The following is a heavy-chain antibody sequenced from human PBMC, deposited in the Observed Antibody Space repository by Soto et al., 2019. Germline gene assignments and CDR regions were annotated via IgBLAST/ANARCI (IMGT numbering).Heavy chain of an antibody. Sequence: GGSLRLSCAASGFTFSSYGMHWVRQAPGKGLERAAVISYDGSNKYYADSVKGRFTISRDNSKNTLYLQMNSLRAEDTAVYYCAKRQGIAAALYYYYYGMDVWGQGTTVTVSS. CDR3: AKRQGIAAALYYYYYGMDV. V-gene: IGHV3-30*18. J-gene: IGHJ6*02. CDR2: ISYDGSNK. CDR1: GFTFSSYG. D-gene: IGHD6-13*01.